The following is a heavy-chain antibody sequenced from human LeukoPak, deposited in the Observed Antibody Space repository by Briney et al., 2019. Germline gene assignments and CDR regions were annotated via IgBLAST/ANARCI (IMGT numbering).Heavy chain of an antibody. D-gene: IGHD2-2*01. V-gene: IGHV4-59*01. CDR3: ARGRYHDDY. Sequence: SETLSLTCTVSGGSISGYYWSWIRQPPGKGLEWIGYIYYSGSTNYNPSLKSRVTISVDTSKNQFSLKLSSVTAADTAVYYCARGRYHDDYWGQGTLVTVSS. J-gene: IGHJ4*02. CDR1: GGSISGYY. CDR2: IYYSGST.